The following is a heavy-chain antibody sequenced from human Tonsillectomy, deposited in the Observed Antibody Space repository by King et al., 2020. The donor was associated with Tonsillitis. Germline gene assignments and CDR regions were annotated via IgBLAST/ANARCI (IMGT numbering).Heavy chain of an antibody. CDR1: GYSFTSYW. CDR2: IYPGDSDT. CDR3: AGRRYQCGRGCYYLPDFDC. D-gene: IGHD3-22*01. Sequence: VQLVESGAEVKKPGESLKISCKGSGYSFTSYWIGWVRQMPGKGLEWMGIIYPGDSDTRYSPSFQGQVTISVDKSISTAYLQWSSLKASDTAMYYCAGRRYQCGRGCYYLPDFDCWGQGPLVPVPS. V-gene: IGHV5-51*01. J-gene: IGHJ4*02.